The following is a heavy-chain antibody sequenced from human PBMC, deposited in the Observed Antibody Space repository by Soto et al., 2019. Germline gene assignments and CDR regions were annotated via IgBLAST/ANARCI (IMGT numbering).Heavy chain of an antibody. V-gene: IGHV3-21*01. Sequence: EVQLVESGGGLVKPGGSLRLSCAASGFTFSSYSMNWVRQAPGKGLEWVSSISSSSSYIYYADSVKGRFTISRDNAKNSLYLQMNSLRAEDTAVYYCARGAARPGNALDSWGQGTPVTVSS. CDR1: GFTFSSYS. CDR3: ARGAARPGNALDS. D-gene: IGHD6-6*01. J-gene: IGHJ4*02. CDR2: ISSSSSYI.